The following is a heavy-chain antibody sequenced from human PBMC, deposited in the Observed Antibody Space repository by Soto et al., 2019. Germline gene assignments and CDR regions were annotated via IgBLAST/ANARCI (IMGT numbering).Heavy chain of an antibody. V-gene: IGHV5-10-1*01. CDR2: IDPSDSQT. D-gene: IGHD3-22*01. CDR3: ARQIYDSDTGPNFQYYFDS. Sequence: LKISCKGSGYSFAGYWITWVRQKPGKGLEWMGRIDPSDSQTYYSPSFRGHVTISVTKSITTVFLQWSSLRASDTAMYYCARQIYDSDTGPNFQYYFDSWGQGTPVTVSS. J-gene: IGHJ4*02. CDR1: GYSFAGYW.